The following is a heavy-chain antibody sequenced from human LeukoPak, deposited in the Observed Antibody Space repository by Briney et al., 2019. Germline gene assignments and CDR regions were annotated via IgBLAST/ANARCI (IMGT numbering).Heavy chain of an antibody. V-gene: IGHV1-69*05. CDR3: ARGLNYYDSGGYYESPYAFDI. D-gene: IGHD3-22*01. Sequence: SVKVSCKASGGTFSSYAISWVRQAPGQGLEWMGRIIPIFGTANYARKFQGRVTITTDESTSTAYMELSSLRSEDTAVYYCARGLNYYDSGGYYESPYAFDIWGQGTMVTVSS. CDR1: GGTFSSYA. CDR2: IIPIFGTA. J-gene: IGHJ3*02.